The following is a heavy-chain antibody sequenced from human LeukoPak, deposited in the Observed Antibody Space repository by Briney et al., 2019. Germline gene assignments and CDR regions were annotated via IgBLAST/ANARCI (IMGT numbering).Heavy chain of an antibody. D-gene: IGHD2-2*01. CDR2: ISSSSGYI. Sequence: PGGSLRLSCAASGFTFNSYSMNRVRQTPGKGLEWVSSISSSSGYINYADSVKGRFTVSRDNAKNSLYLQMNSPRAEDTAVYYCARDSGYCSSTGCYVHYFDYWGQGTLVTVSS. CDR3: ARDSGYCSSTGCYVHYFDY. CDR1: GFTFNSYS. J-gene: IGHJ4*02. V-gene: IGHV3-21*01.